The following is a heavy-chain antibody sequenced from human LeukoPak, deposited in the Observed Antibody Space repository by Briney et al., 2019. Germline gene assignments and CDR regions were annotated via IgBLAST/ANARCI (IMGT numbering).Heavy chain of an antibody. Sequence: SETLSLTCPVCGVSISSYYWSWIRQPPGKGLEWIGYIYYSGSTNYNPSLKSRVTISVDTSKNQFSLKLSSVTAADTAVYYCARGYYYDSSGYYTDWGQGTLVTVSS. CDR3: ARGYYYDSSGYYTD. J-gene: IGHJ4*02. CDR1: GVSISSYY. D-gene: IGHD3-22*01. V-gene: IGHV4-59*01. CDR2: IYYSGST.